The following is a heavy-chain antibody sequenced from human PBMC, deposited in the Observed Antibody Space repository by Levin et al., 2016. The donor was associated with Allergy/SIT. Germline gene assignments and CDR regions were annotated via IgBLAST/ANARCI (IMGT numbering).Heavy chain of an antibody. V-gene: IGHV3-21*01. D-gene: IGHD3-10*01. CDR3: ARSLAYGSGRYYYGMDV. Sequence: VRQAPGKGLEWVSSISSSSDYIYYTDSVKGRFTISRDNAKKSLFLQMNSLRLEDTAVYYCARSLAYGSGRYYYGMDVWGQGITVTVSS. J-gene: IGHJ6*02. CDR2: ISSSSDYI.